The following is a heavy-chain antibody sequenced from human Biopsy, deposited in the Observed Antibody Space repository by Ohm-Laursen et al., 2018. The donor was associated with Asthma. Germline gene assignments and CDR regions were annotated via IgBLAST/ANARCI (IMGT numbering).Heavy chain of an antibody. CDR2: TYSGGTS. J-gene: IGHJ4*02. D-gene: IGHD3-22*01. V-gene: IGHV3-53*01. Sequence: SLRLSCAASGFAVSRDHMFWVRQAPGKGLEWVSVTYSGGTSHTADSVRGRFTISRDYSKNTLYLQMHSLRAEDTAAYYCARGDSSNWSHYYFDYWGQGTLVTVSS. CDR1: GFAVSRDH. CDR3: ARGDSSNWSHYYFDY.